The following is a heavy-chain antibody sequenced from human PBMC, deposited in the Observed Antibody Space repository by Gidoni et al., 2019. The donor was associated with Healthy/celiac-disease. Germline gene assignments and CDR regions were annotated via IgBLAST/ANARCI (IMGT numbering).Heavy chain of an antibody. J-gene: IGHJ4*02. Sequence: QVQLVQSGAEVKKPGASLKVSCKASGYTFTSYDINWLRQATGQGLEWMGWMNPNSGNTGYAQKFQGRVTMTRNTSISTAYMELSSLRSEATAVFYCARRLGAAGTLSLDYWGQGTLVTVSS. D-gene: IGHD6-13*01. CDR2: MNPNSGNT. CDR1: GYTFTSYD. V-gene: IGHV1-8*01. CDR3: ARRLGAAGTLSLDY.